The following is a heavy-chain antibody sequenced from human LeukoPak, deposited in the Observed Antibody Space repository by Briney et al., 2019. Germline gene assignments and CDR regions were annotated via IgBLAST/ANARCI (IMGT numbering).Heavy chain of an antibody. CDR3: ARRRGRWGFDY. CDR2: IYPGDSDT. V-gene: IGHV5-51*01. D-gene: IGHD5-24*01. Sequence: GGSLKISCXGSGYSFTRYWIGWERQMTGKGLEWMGIIYPGDSDTRYSPSFQGQVTISADKSISTAYLQWSSLKASDTAMYYCARRRGRWGFDYWGQGTLVTVSS. J-gene: IGHJ4*02. CDR1: GYSFTRYW.